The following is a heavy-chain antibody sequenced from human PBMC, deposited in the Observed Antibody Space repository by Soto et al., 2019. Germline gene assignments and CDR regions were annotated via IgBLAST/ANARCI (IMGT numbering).Heavy chain of an antibody. J-gene: IGHJ4*02. CDR2: IIPIFGTA. Sequence: SVKVSCKASGGTFSSYAISWVRQAPGQGLEWMGGIIPIFGTANYAQKFQGRVTITADESMSTAYMELSSLRSEDTAVYYCARDSSGYLATFDYWGQGTLVTVSS. V-gene: IGHV1-69*13. D-gene: IGHD3-22*01. CDR1: GGTFSSYA. CDR3: ARDSSGYLATFDY.